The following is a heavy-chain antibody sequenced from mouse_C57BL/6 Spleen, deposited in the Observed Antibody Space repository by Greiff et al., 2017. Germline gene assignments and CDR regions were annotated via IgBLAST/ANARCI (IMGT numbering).Heavy chain of an antibody. CDR3: ARSIYYDYDWFAY. CDR1: GFNIKNTY. CDR2: IDPANGNT. J-gene: IGHJ3*01. D-gene: IGHD2-4*01. V-gene: IGHV14-3*01. Sequence: EVQLVESVAELVRPGASVKLSCTASGFNIKNTYMHWVKQRPEQGLEWIGRIDPANGNTKYAPKFQGKATITADTSSNTAYLQLSSLTSEDTAIYYCARSIYYDYDWFAYWGQGTLVTVSA.